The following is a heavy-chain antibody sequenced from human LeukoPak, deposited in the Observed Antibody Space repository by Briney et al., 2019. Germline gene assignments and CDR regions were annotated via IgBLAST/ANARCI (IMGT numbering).Heavy chain of an antibody. CDR1: GFTVSSNY. J-gene: IGHJ4*02. Sequence: GGSLRLSCAASGFTVSSNYMSWVRQAPGKGLEWVSVIYSGGSTYYADSVKGRFTISRDNSKNTLYLQMNSLRAEDTAVYYCARDVRSGSYRFDYWGQGTLVTVSS. V-gene: IGHV3-53*05. D-gene: IGHD1-26*01. CDR3: ARDVRSGSYRFDY. CDR2: IYSGGST.